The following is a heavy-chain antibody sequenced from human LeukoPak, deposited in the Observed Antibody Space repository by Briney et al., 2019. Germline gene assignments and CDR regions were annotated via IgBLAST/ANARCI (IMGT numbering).Heavy chain of an antibody. CDR1: GVSPRFSG. D-gene: IGHD3/OR15-3a*01. J-gene: IGHJ4*02. CDR3: AKDWTWGIEY. V-gene: IGHV3-30*02. CDR2: MRRGGKLE. Sequence: GGSLRLSSALSGVSPRFSGMHWVRQAPGKGPEWVAFMRRGGKLETYTDSVKGRFPIHIDESQNALFLEMKSLRPDDTAIYDCAKDWTWGIEYWGQGAPVTVSS.